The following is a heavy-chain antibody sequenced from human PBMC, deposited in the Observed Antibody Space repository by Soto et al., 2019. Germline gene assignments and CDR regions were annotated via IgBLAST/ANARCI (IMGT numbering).Heavy chain of an antibody. V-gene: IGHV3-23*01. CDR1: GFTFSIYA. Sequence: PGGSLILSWAASGFTFSIYAMIWVRQAPGKGLEWVSAISGIGGSTYYADSVKGRFTISRDNSKNTLYLQMNSLRAEDTAVYYCAKDEFHVVVAALYGMDVWGQGTTVTVSS. J-gene: IGHJ6*02. CDR2: ISGIGGST. CDR3: AKDEFHVVVAALYGMDV. D-gene: IGHD2-15*01.